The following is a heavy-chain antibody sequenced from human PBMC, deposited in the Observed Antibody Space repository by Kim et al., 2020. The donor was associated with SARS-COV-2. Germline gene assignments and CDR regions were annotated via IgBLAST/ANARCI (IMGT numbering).Heavy chain of an antibody. J-gene: IGHJ4*02. D-gene: IGHD6-19*01. Sequence: NYVSAVKGRFTISRDNSKNTLYLQMNSLRAEDTAVYYCATKEQWLVLHYWGQGTLVTVSS. CDR3: ATKEQWLVLHY. V-gene: IGHV3-30*01.